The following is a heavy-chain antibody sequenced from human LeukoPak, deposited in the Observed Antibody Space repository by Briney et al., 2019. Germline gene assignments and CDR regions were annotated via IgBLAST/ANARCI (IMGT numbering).Heavy chain of an antibody. CDR1: GFTFSSYW. D-gene: IGHD6-13*01. J-gene: IGHJ4*02. CDR3: ARVPTGYSSSWYFKPNDY. CDR2: TNRGRSEK. V-gene: IGHV3-7*04. Sequence: GGSLRLSCAASGFTFSSYWMSWVRQAPGKGLEWVANTNRGRSEKYYVDSVKGRFTISRDNAKNSLYLQMNSLRAEDTAVYYCARVPTGYSSSWYFKPNDYWGQGTLVTVSS.